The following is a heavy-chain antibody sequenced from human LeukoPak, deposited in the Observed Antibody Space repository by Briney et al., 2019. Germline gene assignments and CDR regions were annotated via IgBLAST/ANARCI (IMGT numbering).Heavy chain of an antibody. J-gene: IGHJ5*02. D-gene: IGHD6-13*01. Sequence: GASVKVSCKASGGTFTSYGISWVRQAPGQGLEWMGWISAYNGNTNYAQKLQGRVTMTTDTSTSTAYMELRSLRSDDTAVYYCAREVAAAGINWFDPWGQGTLVTVSS. V-gene: IGHV1-18*01. CDR3: AREVAAAGINWFDP. CDR2: ISAYNGNT. CDR1: GGTFTSYG.